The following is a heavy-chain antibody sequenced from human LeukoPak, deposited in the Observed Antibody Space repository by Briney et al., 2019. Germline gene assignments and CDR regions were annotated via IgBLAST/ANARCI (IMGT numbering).Heavy chain of an antibody. CDR3: ARDDTAATGSYFDY. D-gene: IGHD1-1*01. CDR2: INPNNGGT. V-gene: IGHV1-2*02. CDR1: GYTFTGYH. Sequence: ASVKVSCKAPGYTFTGYHIHWVRQAPGQGLEWMGWINPNNGGTKYAQKFQGRVTMTRDTSISTAYLELNRLGSDDTAVYYCARDDTAATGSYFDYWGQGTLVTVSS. J-gene: IGHJ4*02.